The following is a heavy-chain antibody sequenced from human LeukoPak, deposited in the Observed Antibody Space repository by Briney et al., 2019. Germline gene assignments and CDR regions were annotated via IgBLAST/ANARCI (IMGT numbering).Heavy chain of an antibody. CDR1: GYTFTSYG. Sequence: ASVKVSCKASGYTFTSYGISWVRQAPGQGLEWMGWISAYNGNTNYAQKLQGRVTMTTDTSTSTAYMELRSLRSDDTAVYYCARLPGIAAAYLSGKYYYYYYYMDVWGKGTTVTVSS. V-gene: IGHV1-18*01. J-gene: IGHJ6*03. CDR2: ISAYNGNT. CDR3: ARLPGIAAAYLSGKYYYYYYYMDV. D-gene: IGHD6-13*01.